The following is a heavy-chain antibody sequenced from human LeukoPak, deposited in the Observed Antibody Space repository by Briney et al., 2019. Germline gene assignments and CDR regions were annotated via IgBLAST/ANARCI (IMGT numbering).Heavy chain of an antibody. J-gene: IGHJ4*02. V-gene: IGHV3-11*01. CDR3: ARASWYQLLYEDDY. Sequence: GGSLRLSCAASGFTFSDYYMSWIRQPPGKGLEWVSYISSSGSTIYYADSVKGRFTISRDNAKNSLYLQMNSLRAEDTAVYYCARASWYQLLYEDDYWGQGTLVTVSS. CDR1: GFTFSDYY. CDR2: ISSSGSTI. D-gene: IGHD2-2*02.